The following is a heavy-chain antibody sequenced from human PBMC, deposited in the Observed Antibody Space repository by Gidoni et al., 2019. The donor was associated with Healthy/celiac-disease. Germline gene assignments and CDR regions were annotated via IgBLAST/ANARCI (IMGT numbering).Heavy chain of an antibody. CDR3: AKDESQLWSYFDY. J-gene: IGHJ4*02. V-gene: IGHV3-30*18. CDR1: GFTFSSYG. D-gene: IGHD5-18*01. CDR2: ISYDGSNK. Sequence: QVQLVESGGGVVQHGRSVRLSCAASGFTFSSYGMHWVRQAPGKGLEWVAVISYDGSNKYYADSVKGRFTISRDNSKNTLYLQMNSLRAEDTAVYYCAKDESQLWSYFDYWGQGTLVTVSS.